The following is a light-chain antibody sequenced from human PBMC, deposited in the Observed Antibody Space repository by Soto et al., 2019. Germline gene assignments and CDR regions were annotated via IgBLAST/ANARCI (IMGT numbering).Light chain of an antibody. Sequence: EIVLTQSPGTLSLSPRERATLSCRASQSVNSEYLSWYQQKPCQAPRLLIYCASIRATGIPDRFSGSGSGTDFTLSISRLEPEDFASYYCQQYGNSPITFGQGTRLEI. CDR3: QQYGNSPIT. CDR1: QSVNSEY. J-gene: IGKJ5*01. CDR2: CAS. V-gene: IGKV3-20*01.